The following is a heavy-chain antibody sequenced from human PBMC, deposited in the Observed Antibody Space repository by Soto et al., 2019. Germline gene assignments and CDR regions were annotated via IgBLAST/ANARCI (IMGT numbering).Heavy chain of an antibody. J-gene: IGHJ4*02. CDR2: ISGSGDRT. D-gene: IGHD3-22*01. CDR1: GITISNYP. V-gene: IGHV3-23*01. CDR3: VKDDGGYPSTAPH. Sequence: EVQLLESGGGLVQPGGSLRLSCAASGITISNYPMSWVRQAPVKGLDWVSGISGSGDRTYYADSAKGRFSISKDISKNSLSLQLDSLGVEDTAVYFCVKDDGGYPSTAPHLGQGTLVTVST.